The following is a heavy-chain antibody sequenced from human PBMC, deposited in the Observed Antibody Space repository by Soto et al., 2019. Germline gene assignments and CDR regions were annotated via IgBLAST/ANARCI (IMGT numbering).Heavy chain of an antibody. D-gene: IGHD2-2*01. CDR2: IIPIFGTA. CDR1: GGTFSSYA. CDR3: ASSRPAAIIGFVYAFDI. Sequence: SVKVSCKASGGTFSSYAISWVRQAPGQGLEWMGGIIPIFGTANYAQKFQGRVTITADKSTSTAYMELSSLRSEDTAVYYCASSRPAAIIGFVYAFDIWGQGTMVTVS. V-gene: IGHV1-69*06. J-gene: IGHJ3*02.